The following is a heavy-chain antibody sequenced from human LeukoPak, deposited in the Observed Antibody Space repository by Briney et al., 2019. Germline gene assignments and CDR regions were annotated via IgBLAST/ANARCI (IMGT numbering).Heavy chain of an antibody. V-gene: IGHV4-30-2*01. CDR2: IYHSGST. D-gene: IGHD5-12*01. CDR1: GGSISSGGYS. CDR3: AREGYSGYEPIDY. J-gene: IGHJ4*02. Sequence: PSETLSLTCAVSGGSISSGGYSWSWIRQPPGKGLEWIGYIYHSGSTYYNPSLKSRVTISVDRSKNQFSLKLSSVTAADTAVYYCAREGYSGYEPIDYWGQGTLVTVSS.